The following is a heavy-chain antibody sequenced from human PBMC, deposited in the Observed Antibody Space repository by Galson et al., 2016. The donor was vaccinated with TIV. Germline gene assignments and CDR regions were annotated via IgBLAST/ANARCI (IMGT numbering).Heavy chain of an antibody. D-gene: IGHD3-10*01. CDR2: IYQSGTA. V-gene: IGHV4-38-2*01. J-gene: IGHJ5*02. Sequence: ETLSLTCVVSGFSITSGHFWGWIRQPPGKGLEWLGSIYQSGTAYYNPSLKRRVTTSVDTSKNQFSLNLNSVTATDTAVYYCARHFPWLGDLAWFDPWGQGTLVTVSS. CDR1: GFSITSGHF. CDR3: ARHFPWLGDLAWFDP.